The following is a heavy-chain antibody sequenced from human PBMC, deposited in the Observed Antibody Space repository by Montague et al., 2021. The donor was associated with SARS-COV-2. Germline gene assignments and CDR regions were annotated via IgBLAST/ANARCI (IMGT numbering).Heavy chain of an antibody. CDR2: IYYYGSV. CDR3: ARQITMVREPFDS. CDR1: GDSVSRSY. Sequence: SETLSLTCTVAGDSVSRSYWNWIRQSPGKGLEWIGNIYYYGSVNYNPPLKSRLSISLDTSKNQLSLTLTSVTAADTATYYCARQITMVREPFDSWGQGTLVLVSS. V-gene: IGHV4-59*08. D-gene: IGHD3-10*01. J-gene: IGHJ4*02.